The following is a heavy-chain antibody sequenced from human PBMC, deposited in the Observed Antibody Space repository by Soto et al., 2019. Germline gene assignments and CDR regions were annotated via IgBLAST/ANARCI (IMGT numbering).Heavy chain of an antibody. CDR2: IYYSGST. V-gene: IGHV4-39*02. CDR3: ARRRIAYCGGDCYSGYYFDY. J-gene: IGHJ4*02. CDR1: GGSISSSSYY. D-gene: IGHD2-21*02. Sequence: SETLSLTCPVSGGSISSSSYYWGWIRQPPGKGLEWIGSIYYSGSTYYNPSLKSRVTISVDTSKNHFSLKLSSVTAADTAVYYCARRRIAYCGGDCYSGYYFDYWGQGTLVTVSS.